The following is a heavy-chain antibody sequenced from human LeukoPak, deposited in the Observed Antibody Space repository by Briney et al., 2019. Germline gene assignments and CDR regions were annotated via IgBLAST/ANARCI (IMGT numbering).Heavy chain of an antibody. CDR2: IKYDGREK. CDR1: GFTFSNYW. Sequence: GGSLRLSCAATGFTFSNYWMSWFRQAPGKGLEWVANIKYDGREKQYVDSVKGRFTISRDNAKNSLFLQMNSLRAEDTAVYYCARYLNSGPEDFWRQGTLVTVSS. D-gene: IGHD1-26*01. J-gene: IGHJ4*02. CDR3: ARYLNSGPEDF. V-gene: IGHV3-7*01.